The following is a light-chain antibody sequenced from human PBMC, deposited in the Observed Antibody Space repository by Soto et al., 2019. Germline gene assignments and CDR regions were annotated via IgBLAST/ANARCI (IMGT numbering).Light chain of an antibody. CDR3: SSFVGAPVI. CDR1: STDVGEYNY. CDR2: EVN. V-gene: IGLV2-8*01. J-gene: IGLJ2*01. Sequence: QLVLTQPPSASGSPGQSVTIPCAGTSTDVGEYNYVSWYQQHPGKVPKLIIFEVNKRPSGVPDRFSGSKSGDTASLTVSGLQAEDEADYYCSSFVGAPVIFGGGTKVTVL.